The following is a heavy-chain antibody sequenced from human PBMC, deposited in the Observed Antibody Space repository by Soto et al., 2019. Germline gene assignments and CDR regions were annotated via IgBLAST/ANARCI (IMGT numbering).Heavy chain of an antibody. J-gene: IGHJ6*03. Sequence: SETLSLTCAFYGLSFSGYYWSWIRQPPGKGLEWIGEINHSGSTNYNPSLKSRVTISVDTSKNQFSLKLSSVTAADTAVYYCARGTNSSGWYGWEYYYYYMDVWGKGTTVTVSS. CDR1: GLSFSGYY. D-gene: IGHD6-19*01. CDR2: INHSGST. V-gene: IGHV4-34*01. CDR3: ARGTNSSGWYGWEYYYYYMDV.